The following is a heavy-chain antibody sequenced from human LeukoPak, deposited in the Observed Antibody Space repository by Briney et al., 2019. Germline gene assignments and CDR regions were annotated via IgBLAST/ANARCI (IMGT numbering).Heavy chain of an antibody. CDR1: GFTFSSYA. J-gene: IGHJ4*02. V-gene: IGHV3-30-3*01. CDR2: ISYDGSNK. Sequence: PGGSRRLSCAASGFTFSSYAMHWVRQAPGKGLEWVAVISYDGSNKYYADSVKGRFTISRDNSKNTLYLQMNGLRAEDTAVYYCAREGIAVAGIDYWGQGTLVTVSS. CDR3: AREGIAVAGIDY. D-gene: IGHD6-19*01.